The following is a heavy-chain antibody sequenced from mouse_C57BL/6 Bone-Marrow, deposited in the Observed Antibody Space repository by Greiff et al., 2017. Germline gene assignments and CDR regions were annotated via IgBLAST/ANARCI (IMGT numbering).Heavy chain of an antibody. CDR1: GFNIKDDY. CDR3: TKIAY. V-gene: IGHV14-4*01. CDR2: IDPENGDT. Sequence: EVKLQESGAELVRPGASVKLSCTASGFNIKDDYMHWVKQRPEQGLEWIGWIDPENGDTEYASKFQGKATITVDTSSHTAYLQLSSLTSEDAAVFYFTKIAYWGQGTLVTVSA. J-gene: IGHJ3*01.